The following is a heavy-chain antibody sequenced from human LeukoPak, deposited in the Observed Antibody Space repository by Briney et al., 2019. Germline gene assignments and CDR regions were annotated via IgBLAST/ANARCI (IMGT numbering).Heavy chain of an antibody. J-gene: IGHJ5*02. CDR3: ARRAKYSGYDSDWFDP. CDR2: IYYSGST. D-gene: IGHD5-12*01. Sequence: KPSETPSLTCTVSGGSISSYYWSWIRQPPGKGLEWIGYIYYSGSTNYNPSLKSRVTISVDTSKNQFSLKLSSVTAADTAVYYCARRAKYSGYDSDWFDPWGQGTLVTVSS. V-gene: IGHV4-59*01. CDR1: GGSISSYY.